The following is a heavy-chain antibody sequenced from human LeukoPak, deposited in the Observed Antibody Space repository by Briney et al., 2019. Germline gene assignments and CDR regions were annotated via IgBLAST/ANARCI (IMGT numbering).Heavy chain of an antibody. CDR3: AKXGXXSGYYVILXFFDY. D-gene: IGHD5-12*01. V-gene: IGHV3-23*01. CDR2: IGGSGGST. J-gene: IGHJ4*02. Sequence: GGSLRLSCAASGFAFNNYAMSWVRQAPGRGLEWVSSIGGSGGSTYYADSVRGRFTMSRDNSKNTLYLQMNSLRTEDTAVYFCAKXGXXSGYYVILXFFDYWGQGTLVTVSS. CDR1: GFAFNNYA.